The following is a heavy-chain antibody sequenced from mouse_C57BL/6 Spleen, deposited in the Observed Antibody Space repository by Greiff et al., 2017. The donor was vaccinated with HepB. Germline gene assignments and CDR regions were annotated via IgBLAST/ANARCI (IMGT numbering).Heavy chain of an antibody. CDR1: GYTFTSYW. V-gene: IGHV1-50*01. D-gene: IGHD4-1*01. CDR3: ARGEVTGTADY. J-gene: IGHJ2*01. Sequence: QVQLQQPGAELVKPGASVKLSCKASGYTFTSYWMQWVKQRPGQGLEWIGEIDPSDSYTNYNQKFKGKATLTVDTSSSTAYMQLISLTSEDSAVYYCARGEVTGTADYWGQGTTLTVSS. CDR2: IDPSDSYT.